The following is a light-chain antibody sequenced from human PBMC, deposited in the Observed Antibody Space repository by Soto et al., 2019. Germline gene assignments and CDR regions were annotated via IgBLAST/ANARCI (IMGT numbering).Light chain of an antibody. CDR2: GAS. Sequence: DIQMTQSPSSLSASVGDRVTINCRASQSISTYLNWYQQKPGKAPKVLIYGASNLQSGVPSRFSGSGSGTDFTLTISSLQREDFATYYCQQSHSTPLTFGQGTKVDI. V-gene: IGKV1-39*01. J-gene: IGKJ1*01. CDR3: QQSHSTPLT. CDR1: QSISTY.